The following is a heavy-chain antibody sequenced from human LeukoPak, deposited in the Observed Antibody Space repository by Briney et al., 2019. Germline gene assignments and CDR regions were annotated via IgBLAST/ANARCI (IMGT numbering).Heavy chain of an antibody. J-gene: IGHJ4*02. CDR1: GFTFSNYW. CDR2: IRHDGSEK. D-gene: IGHD1-14*01. Sequence: GGSLRLSCGASGFTFSNYWMSWVRQAPGKGLEWVANIRHDGSEKYYVDSVKGRFTTSRDNARGSLFLQMNSLRAEDTAMYYCVRSEVTREGDHWGQGTLVTVSS. CDR3: VRSEVTREGDH. V-gene: IGHV3-7*01.